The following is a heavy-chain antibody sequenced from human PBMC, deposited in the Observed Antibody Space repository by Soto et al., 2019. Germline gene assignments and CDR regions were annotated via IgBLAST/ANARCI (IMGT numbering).Heavy chain of an antibody. CDR3: ARASYDYYCSGSESHVMDV. Sequence: ASVKVSCKASGYTFTSYAMHWVRQAPGQGLEWMGWINPNSGGTNYAQKFQGWVTMTRDTSISTAYMELSRLRSDDTAVYYCARASYDYYCSGSESHVMDVWGQGTTVTVYS. D-gene: IGHD3-22*01. V-gene: IGHV1-2*04. CDR2: INPNSGGT. CDR1: GYTFTSYA. J-gene: IGHJ6*02.